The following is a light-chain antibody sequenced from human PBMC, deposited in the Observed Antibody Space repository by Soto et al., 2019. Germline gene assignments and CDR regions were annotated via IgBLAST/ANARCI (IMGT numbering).Light chain of an antibody. Sequence: QSVLTQPPSASGTPGQRVTISCSGSSSNIGSNYVYWYQQLPGTAPKLLISRNNQRPSGVPDRFSGSKSGTSASLAISGLRSEDEADYYCAAWDGSLSGWVFGGGTKLTVL. CDR2: RNN. J-gene: IGLJ3*02. V-gene: IGLV1-47*01. CDR3: AAWDGSLSGWV. CDR1: SSNIGSNY.